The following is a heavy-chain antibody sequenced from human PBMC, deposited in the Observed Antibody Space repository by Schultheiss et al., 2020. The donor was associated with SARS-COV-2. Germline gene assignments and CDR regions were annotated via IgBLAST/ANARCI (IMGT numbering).Heavy chain of an antibody. CDR3: ARGLFGINYYDSSSVRRRSDAFDI. D-gene: IGHD3-22*01. CDR1: GGSISSYY. V-gene: IGHV4-4*07. J-gene: IGHJ3*02. CDR2: IYTSGST. Sequence: SETLSLTCTVSGGSISSYYWSWIRQPAGKGLEWIGRIYTSGSTNYNPSLKSRVTMSVDTSKNQFSLKLSSVTAADTAVYYCARGLFGINYYDSSSVRRRSDAFDIWGQGTMVTVSS.